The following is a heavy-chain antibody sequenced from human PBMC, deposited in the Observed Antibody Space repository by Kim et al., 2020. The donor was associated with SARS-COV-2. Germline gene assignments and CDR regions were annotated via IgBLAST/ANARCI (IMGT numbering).Heavy chain of an antibody. Sequence: RVTISVDTSKNQFSLKLSSVTAADTAVYYCARGWGVATTGRSTGYNWFDPWGQGTLVTVSS. J-gene: IGHJ5*02. CDR3: ARGWGVATTGRSTGYNWFDP. D-gene: IGHD5-12*01. V-gene: IGHV4-34*01.